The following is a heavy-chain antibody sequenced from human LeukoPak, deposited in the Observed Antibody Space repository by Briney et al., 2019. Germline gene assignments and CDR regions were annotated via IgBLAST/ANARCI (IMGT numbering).Heavy chain of an antibody. J-gene: IGHJ6*03. CDR1: GYTFTGYY. CDR3: ARGVMATVTTQTYYYYYYMDV. D-gene: IGHD4-17*01. Sequence: ASVKVSCKASGYTFTGYYMHWVRQAPGQGLEWMGWINPNSGGTNYAQKFQGRVTMTRNTSISTAYMELSSLRSEDTAVYYCARGVMATVTTQTYYYYYYMDVWGKGTTVTISS. V-gene: IGHV1-2*02. CDR2: INPNSGGT.